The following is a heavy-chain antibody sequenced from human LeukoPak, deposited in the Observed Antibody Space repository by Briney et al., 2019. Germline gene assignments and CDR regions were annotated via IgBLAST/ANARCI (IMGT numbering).Heavy chain of an antibody. J-gene: IGHJ4*02. D-gene: IGHD3-16*01. Sequence: GGSLRLSCAASGFTFTDYWMHWVRQAPGKGLVSISIINTDTRGTYYADSVKSRFTISRDNAKNTLYLQMNSLRAEDTAVYYCARAGAYHFDNWGQGTLVTVSS. CDR3: ARAGAYHFDN. CDR2: INTDTRGT. V-gene: IGHV3-74*01. CDR1: GFTFTDYW.